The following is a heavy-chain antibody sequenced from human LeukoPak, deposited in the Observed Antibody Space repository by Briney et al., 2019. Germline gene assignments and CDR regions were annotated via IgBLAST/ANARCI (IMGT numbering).Heavy chain of an antibody. Sequence: GGSLRLSCAASGFIFDDYGMSWVRQAPGKGLEWVSGIDWNGGSTGYADSVKGRFTISRDNAKNSLFLQMNSLTAEDTAAYYCARLSKMLRGPEVIYYFEYWGQGTLVTVSS. D-gene: IGHD3-10*01. CDR1: GFIFDDYG. CDR2: IDWNGGST. V-gene: IGHV3-20*04. J-gene: IGHJ4*02. CDR3: ARLSKMLRGPEVIYYFEY.